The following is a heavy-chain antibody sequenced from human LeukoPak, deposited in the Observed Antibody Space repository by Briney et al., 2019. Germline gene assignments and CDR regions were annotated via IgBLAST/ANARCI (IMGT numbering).Heavy chain of an antibody. CDR2: ISSSSSTI. D-gene: IGHD3-22*01. V-gene: IGHV3-48*04. J-gene: IGHJ3*02. CDR1: GFTFSSYS. CDR3: ARDLIVVVNAFDI. Sequence: GGSLRLSCAASGFTFSSYSMNWVRQAPGKGLEWVSYISSSSSTIYYADSVKGRFTISRDNAKNSLYLQMNSLRAEDTAVYYCARDLIVVVNAFDIWGQGTMDTVSS.